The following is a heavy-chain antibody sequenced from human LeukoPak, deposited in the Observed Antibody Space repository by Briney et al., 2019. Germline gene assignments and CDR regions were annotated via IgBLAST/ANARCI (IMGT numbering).Heavy chain of an antibody. V-gene: IGHV4-30-2*01. CDR3: ARDHSYYYYYMDV. CDR1: GGSISSGGYY. J-gene: IGHJ6*03. Sequence: PSQTLSLTCTVSGGSISSGGYYWSWIRQPPGKGLEWIGYIYHSGSTYYNPSLKSRVTISVDTSKNQFSLKLSSVTAADTAVYYCARDHSYYYYYMDVWGKGTTVTVSS. CDR2: IYHSGST.